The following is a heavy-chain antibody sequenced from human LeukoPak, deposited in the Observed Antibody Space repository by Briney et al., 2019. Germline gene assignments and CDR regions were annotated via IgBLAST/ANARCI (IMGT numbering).Heavy chain of an antibody. CDR2: IYHSGST. J-gene: IGHJ2*01. CDR3: ARVPPWGSWYFDL. D-gene: IGHD7-27*01. V-gene: IGHV4-4*02. Sequence: PSGTLSLTCAVSGGSISSSNWWSWVRQPPGKGLEWIGEIYHSGSTNYNPSLKSRVTISVDKSNNQFSLKLSPVTAADTAVYYCARVPPWGSWYFDLWGRGTLVTVSS. CDR1: GGSISSSNW.